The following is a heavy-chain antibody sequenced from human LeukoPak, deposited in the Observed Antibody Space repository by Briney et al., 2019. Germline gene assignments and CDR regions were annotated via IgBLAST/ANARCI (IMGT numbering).Heavy chain of an antibody. Sequence: GGSLRLSCAASGFTFSSYEMNWVRQAPGKGLEWVSYISGTSSTIYYADSVKGRFTISRDNAKNSLYLQMNSLRVEDTAVYYCAREYSSGGAFDYWGQGTLVTVSS. CDR1: GFTFSSYE. V-gene: IGHV3-48*03. J-gene: IGHJ4*02. D-gene: IGHD6-19*01. CDR3: AREYSSGGAFDY. CDR2: ISGTSSTI.